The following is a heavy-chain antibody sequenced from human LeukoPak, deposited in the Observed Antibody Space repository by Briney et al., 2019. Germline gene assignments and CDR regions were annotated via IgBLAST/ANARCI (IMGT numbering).Heavy chain of an antibody. D-gene: IGHD5-12*01. V-gene: IGHV3-23*01. J-gene: IGHJ4*02. CDR3: AKSYNGYESKPDY. CDR1: GFTFSTYT. Sequence: GGSLRLSCAASGFTFSTYTMYWVRHPPGKRLEWVSIIGNNGGGIHYADSVRGRFTISRDNSKNALYLQMNSLRVEDTAVYYCAKSYNGYESKPDYWGQGTLVTVSS. CDR2: IGNNGGGI.